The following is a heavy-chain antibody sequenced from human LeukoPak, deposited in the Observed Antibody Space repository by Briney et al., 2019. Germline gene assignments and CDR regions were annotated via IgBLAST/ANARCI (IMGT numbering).Heavy chain of an antibody. CDR1: GFTFSSYE. D-gene: IGHD3-9*01. V-gene: IGHV3-48*03. CDR3: AKAADILTGYRYYFDY. CDR2: ISSSGSTI. J-gene: IGHJ4*02. Sequence: GGSLRLSCAASGFTFSSYEMNWVRQAPGKGLEWVSYISSSGSTIYYADSVKGRFTISRDNSKNTLYLQMNSLRAEDTAVYYCAKAADILTGYRYYFDYWGQGTLVTVSS.